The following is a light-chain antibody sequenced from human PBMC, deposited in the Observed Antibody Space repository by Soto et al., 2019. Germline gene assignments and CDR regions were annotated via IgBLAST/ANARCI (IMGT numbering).Light chain of an antibody. CDR1: RNDIGAYEF. J-gene: IGLJ1*01. CDR3: KSYAGSNTDV. CDR2: EVV. Sequence: QSVLTQPPSASGSPGQSVTISCTGTRNDIGAYEFVSWYQHHPGKDPKLIIYEVVQRPSGVPDRFSGSKSGNTASLTVSGLQAADEADYYCKSYAGSNTDVFGTGTELTVL. V-gene: IGLV2-8*01.